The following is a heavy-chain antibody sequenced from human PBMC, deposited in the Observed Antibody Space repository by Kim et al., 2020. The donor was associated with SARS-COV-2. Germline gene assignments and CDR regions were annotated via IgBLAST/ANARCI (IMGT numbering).Heavy chain of an antibody. V-gene: IGHV3-23*01. CDR3: AKLGYSSSWYIRDY. Sequence: DTVKGRFTISRDNSKNTLYLQMNSLRAEDTAVYYCAKLGYSSSWYIRDYWGQGTLVTVSS. D-gene: IGHD6-13*01. J-gene: IGHJ4*02.